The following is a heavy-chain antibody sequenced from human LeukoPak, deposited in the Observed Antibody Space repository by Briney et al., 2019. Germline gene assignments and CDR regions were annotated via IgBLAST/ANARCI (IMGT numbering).Heavy chain of an antibody. CDR2: IYTSGST. Sequence: NASETLSLTCTVSGGSISSYYWSWIRQPAGKGLEWIGRIYTSGSTNYNSSLKSRVTMSVDTSQNQFSLKLSSVSAADTAVYYCARSGSYYDSSGYFDYWGQGTLVTVSS. CDR1: GGSISSYY. J-gene: IGHJ4*02. D-gene: IGHD3-22*01. V-gene: IGHV4-4*07. CDR3: ARSGSYYDSSGYFDY.